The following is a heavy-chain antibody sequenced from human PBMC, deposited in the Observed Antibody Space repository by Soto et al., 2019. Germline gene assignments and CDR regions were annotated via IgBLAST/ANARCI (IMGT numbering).Heavy chain of an antibody. Sequence: QVQLVESGGGVVQPGRSLRLSCAGSGFTFSSYAMHWVRQAPGKGLEWVAVIFHDGSDEYYADSVKGRLTVSRDNSKNALNLHLNSLKPEDTAVYYCVTAYTYGPDAFYIWGQGTMVTVTT. J-gene: IGHJ3*02. CDR2: IFHDGSDE. V-gene: IGHV3-30-3*01. CDR3: VTAYTYGPDAFYI. CDR1: GFTFSSYA. D-gene: IGHD5-18*01.